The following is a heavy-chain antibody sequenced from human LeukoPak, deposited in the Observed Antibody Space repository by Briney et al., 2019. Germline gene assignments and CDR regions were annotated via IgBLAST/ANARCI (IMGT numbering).Heavy chain of an antibody. V-gene: IGHV3-48*03. CDR3: AREGHTYYYDSSGYVDY. Sequence: GGSLRLSCAASGFTFSSYEVNWVRQAPGKGLEWVSYISSSGSTIYYADSVKGRFTISRDNAKNSLYLQMNSLRAEDTAVYYCAREGHTYYYDSSGYVDYWGQGTLVTVSS. CDR1: GFTFSSYE. CDR2: ISSSGSTI. J-gene: IGHJ4*02. D-gene: IGHD3-22*01.